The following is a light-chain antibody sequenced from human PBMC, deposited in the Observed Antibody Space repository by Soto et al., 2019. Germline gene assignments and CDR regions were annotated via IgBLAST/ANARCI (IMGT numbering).Light chain of an antibody. CDR1: SSDVGGYNY. V-gene: IGLV2-14*01. CDR2: EVS. Sequence: QSALTQPASVSGSPGQSITISCTGTSSDVGGYNYVSWYQQHPGKAPKLMIYEVSNRASGVSTRFSGSRSGNTASLTISGLQAEDEADYYCSSYARRSTLVFGGGTKLTVL. J-gene: IGLJ3*02. CDR3: SSYARRSTLV.